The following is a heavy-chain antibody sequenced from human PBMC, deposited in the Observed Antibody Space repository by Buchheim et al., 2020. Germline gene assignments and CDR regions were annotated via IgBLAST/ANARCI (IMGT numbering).Heavy chain of an antibody. CDR1: GFTFSSYW. CDR2: INSDGSST. Sequence: EVQLVESGGGLVQPGGSLRLSCAAPGFTFSSYWMHWVRQAPGKGLVWVSRINSDGSSTSYADSVKGRFTISRDNAKNTLYLQMNSLRAEDTAVYYCAQRSARWTGENWFDPWGQGTL. CDR3: AQRSARWTGENWFDP. D-gene: IGHD1-14*01. J-gene: IGHJ5*02. V-gene: IGHV3-74*01.